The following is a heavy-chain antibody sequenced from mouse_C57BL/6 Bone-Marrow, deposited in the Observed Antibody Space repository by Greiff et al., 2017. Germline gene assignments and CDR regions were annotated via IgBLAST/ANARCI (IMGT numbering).Heavy chain of an antibody. Sequence: VHVKQSGAELVRPGASVKLSCTASGFNIKDDYMHWVKQRPEQGLEWIGWIDPENGDTEYASKFQGKATITADTSSNTAYLQLSSLTSEDTAVYYCTYYGSSSWFAYWGQGTLVTVSA. CDR3: TYYGSSSWFAY. J-gene: IGHJ3*01. D-gene: IGHD1-1*01. CDR1: GFNIKDDY. CDR2: IDPENGDT. V-gene: IGHV14-4*01.